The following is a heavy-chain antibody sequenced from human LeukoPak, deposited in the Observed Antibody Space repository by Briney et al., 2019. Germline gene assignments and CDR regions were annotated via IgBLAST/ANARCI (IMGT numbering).Heavy chain of an antibody. Sequence: PGGSLRLSCAASGFTFDDYTMHWVRQAPGKGLEWVSLISWDGGSTYYADSVKGRFTISRDNSKNSLYLQMNSLRTEDTALYYCAKDMGLYSSSWEIDYWGQGTLVTVSS. CDR1: GFTFDDYT. D-gene: IGHD6-13*01. V-gene: IGHV3-43*01. CDR2: ISWDGGST. CDR3: AKDMGLYSSSWEIDY. J-gene: IGHJ4*02.